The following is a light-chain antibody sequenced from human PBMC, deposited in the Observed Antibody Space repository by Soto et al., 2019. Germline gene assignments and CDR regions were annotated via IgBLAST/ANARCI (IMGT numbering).Light chain of an antibody. CDR3: QQYGSSPPT. CDR2: GAS. CDR1: QSVSSSY. J-gene: IGKJ1*01. V-gene: IGKV3-20*01. Sequence: EIVLTQSAGTLSLSLGERATLSCRASQSVSSSYLAWYQQKPGQAPRLLIYGASSRATGIPDRFSGSGSGTDFTLTISRLEPEDFAVYYCQQYGSSPPTFGQGTKVDIK.